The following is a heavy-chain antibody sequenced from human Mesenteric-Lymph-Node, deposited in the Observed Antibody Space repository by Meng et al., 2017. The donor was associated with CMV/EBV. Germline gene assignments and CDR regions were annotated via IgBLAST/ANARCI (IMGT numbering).Heavy chain of an antibody. D-gene: IGHD3-22*01. Sequence: CTASGYPFTTSDFHWVRQATGQGLGWVGWMNPSSGNTGYAQKFQGRVTMTRNISISTAYMELSSLSSVTAADTAVYYCARGSLLPDYWGQGTLVTVSS. CDR2: MNPSSGNT. V-gene: IGHV1-8*01. CDR1: GYPFTTSD. CDR3: ARGSLLPDY. J-gene: IGHJ4*02.